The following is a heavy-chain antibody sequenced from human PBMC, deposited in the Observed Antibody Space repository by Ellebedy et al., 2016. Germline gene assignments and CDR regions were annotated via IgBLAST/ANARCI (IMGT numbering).Heavy chain of an antibody. J-gene: IGHJ3*02. CDR2: ISSSSSSI. V-gene: IGHV3-48*02. D-gene: IGHD3-10*01. CDR1: GFTFSGYS. CDR3: AELTSSVFDM. Sequence: GESLKISCAASGFTFSGYSMNWVRQAPGKGLEWFAYISSSSSSIYYADPVKGRFTISRDNAKNSLYLQMNSLRDEDTAVYYCAELTSSVFDMWGQGTMVTVSS.